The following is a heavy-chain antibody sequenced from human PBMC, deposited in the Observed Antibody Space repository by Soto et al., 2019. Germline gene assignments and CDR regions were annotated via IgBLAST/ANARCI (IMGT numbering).Heavy chain of an antibody. CDR3: ARDVRSTSSYYYYYIDV. V-gene: IGHV4-34*01. CDR2: INHSGST. D-gene: IGHD2-2*01. Sequence: PSETLSLTCAVYGGSFSGYYWSWLCQPPGKELEWIGEINHSGSTNYNPFLKIRVTISVDTSKNQFSLKLSSVTVADTAVYYCARDVRSTSSYYYYYIDVWGKGTTVTVSS. CDR1: GGSFSGYY. J-gene: IGHJ6*03.